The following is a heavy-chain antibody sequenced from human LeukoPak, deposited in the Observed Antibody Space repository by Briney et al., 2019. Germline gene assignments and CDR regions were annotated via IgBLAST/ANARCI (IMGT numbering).Heavy chain of an antibody. V-gene: IGHV3-21*01. CDR1: GFTFSSYS. CDR2: ISSSSSYI. Sequence: GGSLRLSCAASGFTFSSYSMNWVRQAPGEGLEWVSSISSSSSYIYYADSVKGRFTISRDNAKNSLYLQMNSLRAEDTAVYYCARGFGSSGYYPYYFDYWGQGTLVTVSS. J-gene: IGHJ4*02. D-gene: IGHD3-22*01. CDR3: ARGFGSSGYYPYYFDY.